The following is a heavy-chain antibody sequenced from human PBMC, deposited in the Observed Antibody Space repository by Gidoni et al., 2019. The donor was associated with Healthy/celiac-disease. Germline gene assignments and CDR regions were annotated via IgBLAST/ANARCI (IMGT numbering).Heavy chain of an antibody. CDR1: GYTCTSSG. CDR3: AISNPFDY. J-gene: IGHJ4*02. V-gene: IGHV1-18*04. CDR2: IRAYNGNT. Sequence: QVQLVQSGAGVTTPEVSVKVSCKASGYTCTSSGITWVPHAPGQGLEWMGWIRAYNGNTNSAQKFQGRVTMTTDTSTSTAYMELRSLRSDDTAVYYCAISNPFDYWGQGTLVTVSS.